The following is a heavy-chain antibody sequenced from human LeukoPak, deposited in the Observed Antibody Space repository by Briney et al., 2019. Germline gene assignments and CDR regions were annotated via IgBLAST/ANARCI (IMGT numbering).Heavy chain of an antibody. CDR1: GFIFSGYV. J-gene: IGHJ4*02. V-gene: IGHV3-23*01. D-gene: IGHD3-22*01. CDR3: TKPIYSSGFN. Sequence: PGGSLRLSCAAAGFIFSGYVMSWVRLAPGKGLEWVSDISNSGGTTNYADSVKGRFTISRDNSKNTLYLQMNSLRVEDTAVYYCTKPIYSSGFNWGQGTLVTVSS. CDR2: ISNSGGTT.